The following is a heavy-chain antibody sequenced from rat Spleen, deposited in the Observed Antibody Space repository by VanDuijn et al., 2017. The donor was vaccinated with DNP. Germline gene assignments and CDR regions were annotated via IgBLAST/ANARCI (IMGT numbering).Heavy chain of an antibody. J-gene: IGHJ2*01. V-gene: IGHV5S11*01. Sequence: EVQLVESGGGLVQPGRSMKLSCVASGFTFKEYYMAWVRQAPTRGLEWVASISPGGDNTFFRDSVKGRFTISRDNAKSTLYLQMDSLRSEETATYYCARDLHFGYNYAFDYWGQGVMVSVSS. D-gene: IGHD1-4*01. CDR3: ARDLHFGYNYAFDY. CDR2: ISPGGDNT. CDR1: GFTFKEYY.